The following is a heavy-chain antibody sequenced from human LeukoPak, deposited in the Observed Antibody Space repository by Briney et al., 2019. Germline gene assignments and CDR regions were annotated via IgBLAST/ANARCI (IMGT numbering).Heavy chain of an antibody. CDR3: ASIIGRSSNEDY. CDR2: IWYDGSNK. CDR1: GFTFSSYG. D-gene: IGHD6-13*01. V-gene: IGHV3-33*01. Sequence: SGGSLRLSCAASGFTFSSYGMHWVRQAPGKGLEWVAVIWYDGSNKYYADSVKGRFTISRDNSKNTLYLQMNSLGAEDTAVYYCASIIGRSSNEDYWGQGTLVTVSS. J-gene: IGHJ4*02.